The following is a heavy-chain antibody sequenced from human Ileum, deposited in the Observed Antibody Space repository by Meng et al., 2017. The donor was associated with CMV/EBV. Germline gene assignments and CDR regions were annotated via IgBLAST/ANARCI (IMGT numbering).Heavy chain of an antibody. D-gene: IGHD3-3*02. CDR2: IYKSGST. J-gene: IGHJ5*02. CDR3: VRQFWSGGNGWFDL. CDR1: GGSISSSTYY. Sequence: LGLQESGPGRVKPSETLSVTCTVSGGSISSSTYYWGYIRHPPGKGLEWIGSIYKSGSTYYNPSLKSRVTISVDTSKNQFSLKLNSVTAADTAVYYCVRQFWSGGNGWFDLWGQGTLVTVSS. V-gene: IGHV4-39*07.